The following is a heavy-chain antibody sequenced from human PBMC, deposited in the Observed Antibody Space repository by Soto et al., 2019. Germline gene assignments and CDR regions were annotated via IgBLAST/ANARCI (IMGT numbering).Heavy chain of an antibody. Sequence: ASVKVSCKAPRYTFTSYAMHCARQAPGQRLEWMGWINAGNGNTKYSQKFQGRVTITRDTSASTAYMELSSLRSEDTAVYYCARGQYDILTAYPQYYFDYWGQATLVTVSS. V-gene: IGHV1-3*01. CDR2: INAGNGNT. CDR3: ARGQYDILTAYPQYYFDY. J-gene: IGHJ4*02. CDR1: RYTFTSYA. D-gene: IGHD3-9*01.